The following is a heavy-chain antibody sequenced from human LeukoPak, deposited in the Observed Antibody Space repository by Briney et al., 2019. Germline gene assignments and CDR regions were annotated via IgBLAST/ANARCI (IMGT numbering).Heavy chain of an antibody. CDR3: ARLPAGGYSYGWRDY. J-gene: IGHJ4*02. Sequence: ASVKVSCKASGYTFTSYAMNWVRQAPGQGLEWMGWINTNTGNPTYAQGFTGRFVFSLDTSVSTAYLQISSLKAEDTAVYYCARLPAGGYSYGWRDYWGQGTLVTVSS. CDR1: GYTFTSYA. D-gene: IGHD5-18*01. V-gene: IGHV7-4-1*02. CDR2: INTNTGNP.